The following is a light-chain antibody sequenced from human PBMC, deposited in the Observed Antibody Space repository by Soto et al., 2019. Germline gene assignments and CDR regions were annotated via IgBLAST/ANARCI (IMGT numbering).Light chain of an antibody. J-gene: IGKJ1*01. CDR1: QSVSSYY. CDR3: QQWGSSPWT. Sequence: EMVLTQSPGTLSLSPGERATLSCRASQSVSSYYLAWYQQKPGQAPRLLIYAASSRATGIPDRFSGGGSGTDFTLTISRLEPEDFAVYYCQQWGSSPWTFGQGTKVEIK. V-gene: IGKV3-20*01. CDR2: AAS.